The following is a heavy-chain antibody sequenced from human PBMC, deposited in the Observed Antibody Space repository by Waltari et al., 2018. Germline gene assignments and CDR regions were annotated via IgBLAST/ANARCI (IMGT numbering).Heavy chain of an antibody. J-gene: IGHJ4*02. CDR2: INPSGGST. Sequence: QVQLVQSGAEVKKPGASVKVSCKASGYTFTSYYMHWVRPAPGQGLEWMGIINPSGGSTSYAQKCQGRITMTRDTSTSTVYMELSSLRSEDTAVYYCARDPCSSTSCYLSYFDYWGQGTLVTVSS. D-gene: IGHD2-2*01. CDR3: ARDPCSSTSCYLSYFDY. CDR1: GYTFTSYY. V-gene: IGHV1-46*01.